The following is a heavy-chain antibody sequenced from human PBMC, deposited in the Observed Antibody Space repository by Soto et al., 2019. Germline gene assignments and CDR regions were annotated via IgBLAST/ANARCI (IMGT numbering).Heavy chain of an antibody. V-gene: IGHV4-34*01. Sequence: QVQLQQWGAGLLKPSETLSLTCAVYGGSFSGYYWSWIRQPPGKGLEWIGEINHSGSTNYNPSLKSRVTISVDTSKNQFSLKLSSVTAADTAVYYRARRGDYYGSGSYRRYNWFDPWGQGTLVTVSS. CDR1: GGSFSGYY. CDR2: INHSGST. J-gene: IGHJ5*02. CDR3: ARRGDYYGSGSYRRYNWFDP. D-gene: IGHD3-10*01.